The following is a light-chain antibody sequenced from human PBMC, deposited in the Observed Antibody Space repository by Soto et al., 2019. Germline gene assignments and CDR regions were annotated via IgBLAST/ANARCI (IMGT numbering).Light chain of an antibody. CDR2: WAS. CDR3: QQYYSTPTWT. J-gene: IGKJ1*01. CDR1: QSGXXSSNNKNY. Sequence: DIVMTQSPDSLAVSLVVRATINCKSSQSGXXSSNNKNYLAWYQQKPGQPPKLLVYWASTRESGVPDRFSGSGSGTDFTLTISSLQAEDVAVYYCQQYYSTPTWTFGQGTKVDIK. V-gene: IGKV4-1*01.